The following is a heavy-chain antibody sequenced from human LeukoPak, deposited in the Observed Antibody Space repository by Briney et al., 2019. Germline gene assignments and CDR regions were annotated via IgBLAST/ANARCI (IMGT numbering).Heavy chain of an antibody. CDR1: GFTFSNYA. D-gene: IGHD2-15*01. V-gene: IGHV3-23*01. CDR3: AKGTLGHCNGASCYPLDY. Sequence: GGSLRLSCAASGFTFSNYAMSWVRQAPGKGLEWVSAIDSTGAYTWYADSVKGRFTISKDSSKTILYLQMNSLRAEDTAVYFCAKGTLGHCNGASCYPLDYWGQGTLVTVSS. CDR2: IDSTGAYT. J-gene: IGHJ4*02.